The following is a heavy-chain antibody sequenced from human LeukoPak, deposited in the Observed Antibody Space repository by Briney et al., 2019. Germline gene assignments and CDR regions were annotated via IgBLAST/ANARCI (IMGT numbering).Heavy chain of an antibody. CDR1: AGSFSGYY. Sequence: PSETLSLTCAVYAGSFSGYYWSWIRQPPGKGLEWIGEINHSGSTNYNPSLKSRVTISVDTSKNQFSLKLSSVTAADTAVYYCARNLYGDYAIDYWGQGTLVTVSS. D-gene: IGHD4-17*01. CDR2: INHSGST. J-gene: IGHJ4*02. CDR3: ARNLYGDYAIDY. V-gene: IGHV4-34*01.